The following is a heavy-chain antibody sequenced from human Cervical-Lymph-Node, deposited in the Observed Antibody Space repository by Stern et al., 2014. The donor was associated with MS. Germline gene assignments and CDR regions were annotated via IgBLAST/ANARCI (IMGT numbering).Heavy chain of an antibody. Sequence: QVQLEQSGAAVKKSGASVKVSCTSSGYTFTSYGIGLVRQPPAQGLERMGWISAYNGNTNYAQKLQGRVTMTTDTSTSTAYMELRSLRSDDTAVYYCARGLLGSENAFDIWGQGTMVTVSS. V-gene: IGHV1-18*01. CDR3: ARGLLGSENAFDI. CDR2: ISAYNGNT. J-gene: IGHJ3*02. CDR1: GYTFTSYG. D-gene: IGHD2-15*01.